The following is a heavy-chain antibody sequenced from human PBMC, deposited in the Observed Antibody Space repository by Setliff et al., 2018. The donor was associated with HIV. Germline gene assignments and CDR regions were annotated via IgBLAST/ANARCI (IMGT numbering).Heavy chain of an antibody. CDR1: GYTFTSYG. J-gene: IGHJ6*03. CDR2: ISAYNGNT. D-gene: IGHD2-8*01. Sequence: RASVKVSCKASGYTFTSYGISWVRQAPGQGLEWMGWISAYNGNTNYAQKLQGRVTMTTDTSTSTAYMELRSLSFDDTAVYYCVRLTADRTNYYYYMDVWGKGTTVTVSS. CDR3: VRLTADRTNYYYYMDV. V-gene: IGHV1-18*01.